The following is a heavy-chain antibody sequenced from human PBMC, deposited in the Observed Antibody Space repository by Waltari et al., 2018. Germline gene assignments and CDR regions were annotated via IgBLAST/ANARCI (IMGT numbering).Heavy chain of an antibody. D-gene: IGHD2-21*02. CDR1: GGSISSSSYY. J-gene: IGHJ4*02. V-gene: IGHV4-39*01. CDR2: IYYSGST. CDR3: ARRVGTHSFDY. Sequence: QLQLQESGPGLVKPSETLSLTCTVSGGSISSSSYYWGWIRQPPGKGLEWIGSIYYSGSTYYNPSLKSRVTISVDTSKNQFSLKLSSVTAADTAVYYCARRVGTHSFDYWGQGTLVTVSS.